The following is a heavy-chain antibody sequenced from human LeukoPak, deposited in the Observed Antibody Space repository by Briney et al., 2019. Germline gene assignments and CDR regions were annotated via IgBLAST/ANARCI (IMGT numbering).Heavy chain of an antibody. CDR2: ISGSGGST. D-gene: IGHD6-19*01. J-gene: IGHJ4*02. CDR3: AKVGGRIAVAGNQDY. Sequence: GGSLRLSCAASGFTFSSYAMSWVRQAPGKGLEWVSAISGSGGSTYYADSVKGRFTISRDNSKNTLYLQMNSLRAEDTAIYYCAKVGGRIAVAGNQDYWGQGTLVAVSS. CDR1: GFTFSSYA. V-gene: IGHV3-23*01.